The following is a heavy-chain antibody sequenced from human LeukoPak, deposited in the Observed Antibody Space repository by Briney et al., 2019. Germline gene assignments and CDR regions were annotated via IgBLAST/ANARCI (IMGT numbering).Heavy chain of an antibody. CDR3: ARDERRSGSRNYYYMDV. Sequence: SETLSLTCTVSGGSISSYYWSWIRQPAGKGLEWIGRIYSSGSTNYNPSLKSRATVSVDTSKNQFSLSLSSVTAADTAVYYCARDERRSGSRNYYYMDVWGKGTTVTVSS. CDR2: IYSSGST. V-gene: IGHV4-4*07. CDR1: GGSISSYY. D-gene: IGHD3-10*01. J-gene: IGHJ6*03.